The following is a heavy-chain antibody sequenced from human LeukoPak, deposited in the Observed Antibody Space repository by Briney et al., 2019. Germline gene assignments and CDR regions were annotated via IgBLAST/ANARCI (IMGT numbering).Heavy chain of an antibody. Sequence: SQTLSLTCTVSGGSISSGSYYWSWIRQPAGKGLEWIGRIYTSGSTNYNPSLKSRVTISVDTSKIQFSLKLSSVTAADTAVYYCARHVELGSGSYLVPTDAFDIWGQGTMVTVSS. D-gene: IGHD3-10*01. CDR1: GGSISSGSYY. CDR3: ARHVELGSGSYLVPTDAFDI. J-gene: IGHJ3*02. CDR2: IYTSGST. V-gene: IGHV4-61*02.